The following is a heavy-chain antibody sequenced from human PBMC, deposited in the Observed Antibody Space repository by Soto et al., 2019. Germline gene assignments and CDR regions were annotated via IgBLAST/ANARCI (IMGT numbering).Heavy chain of an antibody. J-gene: IGHJ5*02. Sequence: SETLSLTCTVSGGSIRNGYYYWSWIRQLPGKGLEWIGNIYYIGTTSYNPSLKSRVTISIDTSKNQFSLKLRSVVAADTAIYYCAKTETTRTWFDPWGQGTLVTVSS. D-gene: IGHD1-1*01. CDR3: AKTETTRTWFDP. CDR2: IYYIGTT. V-gene: IGHV4-31*03. CDR1: GGSIRNGYYY.